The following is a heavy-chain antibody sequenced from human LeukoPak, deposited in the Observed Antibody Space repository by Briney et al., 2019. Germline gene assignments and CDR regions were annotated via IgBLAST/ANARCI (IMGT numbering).Heavy chain of an antibody. CDR3: AGPRIAAAGTFDY. CDR1: GFTFSSYE. V-gene: IGHV3-48*03. CDR2: ISSSGSTI. J-gene: IGHJ4*02. D-gene: IGHD6-13*01. Sequence: GGSLRLSCAASGFTFSSYEMNWVRQAPGKGLEWVSYISSSGSTIYYADSVKGRFTISRDNAKNSLYLQMNSLRAEDTAVYYCAGPRIAAAGTFDYWGQGTLVTVSS.